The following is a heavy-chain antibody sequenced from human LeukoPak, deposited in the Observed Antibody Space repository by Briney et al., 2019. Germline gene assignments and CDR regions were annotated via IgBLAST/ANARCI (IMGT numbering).Heavy chain of an antibody. J-gene: IGHJ6*03. V-gene: IGHV1-8*01. CDR2: MNPNSGNT. Sequence: ASVKVSCKASGYTFTSYDINWVRQATGQGLEWMGWMNPNSGNTGYAQKFQGRVTMTRNTSISTAYMELSSLRSEDTAVYYCAGGRYCSSTSCYFSYYYYMDVWGKGTTVTVSS. CDR1: GYTFTSYD. D-gene: IGHD2-2*01. CDR3: AGGRYCSSTSCYFSYYYYMDV.